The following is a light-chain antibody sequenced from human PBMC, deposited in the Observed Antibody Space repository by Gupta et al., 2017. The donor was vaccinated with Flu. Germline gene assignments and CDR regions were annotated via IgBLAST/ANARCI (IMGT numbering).Light chain of an antibody. CDR1: SSDVVGYNY. CDR3: SSYTSSSTLVV. V-gene: IGLV2-14*01. Sequence: QSALTQPASVSGSPGQSITISCTGTSSDVVGYNYVSGYQQHPGKAPKLMIYEVSNRPSGVSNRFSGSKSGNTASLTISGLQAEDEADYYCSSYTSSSTLVVFGGGTKLTVL. CDR2: EVS. J-gene: IGLJ2*01.